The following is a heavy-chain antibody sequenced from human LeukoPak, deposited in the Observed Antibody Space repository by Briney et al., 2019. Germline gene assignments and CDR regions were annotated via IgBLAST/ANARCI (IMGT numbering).Heavy chain of an antibody. CDR3: ARVPTVGATGAFDI. D-gene: IGHD1-26*01. CDR2: ISAYNGNT. Sequence: EASVKVSCKASGYTFTSYGISWVRQAPGQVLEWMGWISAYNGNTNYAQKLQGRVTMTTDTSTTTAYMELRSLRSDDTAVYYCARVPTVGATGAFDIWGQGTMVTVSS. CDR1: GYTFTSYG. V-gene: IGHV1-18*01. J-gene: IGHJ3*02.